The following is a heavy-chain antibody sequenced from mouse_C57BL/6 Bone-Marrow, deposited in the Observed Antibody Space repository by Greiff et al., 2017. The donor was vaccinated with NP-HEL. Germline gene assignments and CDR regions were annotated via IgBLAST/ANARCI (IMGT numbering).Heavy chain of an antibody. J-gene: IGHJ4*01. CDR2: INPNNGGT. Sequence: EVQLQESGPELVKPGASVKIPCKASGYTFTDYNMDWVKQSHGKSLEWIGDINPNNGGTIYNQKFKGKATLTVDKSSSTAYMELRSLTSEDTAVYYCARSCNYGSSYYYAMDYWGQGTSVTVSS. CDR1: GYTFTDYN. V-gene: IGHV1-18*01. CDR3: ARSCNYGSSYYYAMDY. D-gene: IGHD1-1*01.